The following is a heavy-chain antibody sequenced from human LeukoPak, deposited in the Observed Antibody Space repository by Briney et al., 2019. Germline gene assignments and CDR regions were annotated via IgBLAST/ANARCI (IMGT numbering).Heavy chain of an antibody. V-gene: IGHV1-2*02. CDR3: ARPEEGGYDSSGHFDY. CDR1: GYTFTGYY. Sequence: ASVKVSCKASGYTFTGYYMHWVRQAPGQELEWMGWINPNSGGTNYAQKFQGRVTMTTDTSTSTAYMELRSLRSDDTAVYYCARPEEGGYDSSGHFDYWGQGTLVTVSS. CDR2: INPNSGGT. J-gene: IGHJ4*02. D-gene: IGHD3-22*01.